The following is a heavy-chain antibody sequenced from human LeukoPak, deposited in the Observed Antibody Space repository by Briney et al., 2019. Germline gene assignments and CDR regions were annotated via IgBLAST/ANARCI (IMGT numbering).Heavy chain of an antibody. J-gene: IGHJ4*02. D-gene: IGHD6-13*01. CDR2: ISYDGSNK. CDR3: AKGGSSSWFSTYYFDY. CDR1: GFTFSSYG. V-gene: IGHV3-30*18. Sequence: PGRSLRLSYAASGFTFSSYGMHWVRQAPGKGLEWVAVISYDGSNKYYADSVKGRFTISRDNSKNTLYLQMNSLRAEDTAVYYCAKGGSSSWFSTYYFDYWGQGTLVTVSS.